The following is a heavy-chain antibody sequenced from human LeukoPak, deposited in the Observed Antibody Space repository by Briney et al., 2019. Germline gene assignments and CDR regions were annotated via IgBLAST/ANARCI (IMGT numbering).Heavy chain of an antibody. J-gene: IGHJ4*02. CDR1: GFTFDDYG. Sequence: GGSLRLSCAASGFTFDDYGMSWVRQAPGKGLEWVSSISRSGESTFYADSVRGRFTISRDNSKNTVSLQMESLRAEDTALYYCAKDYAVGSIDYWGQGTLVTVSS. V-gene: IGHV3-23*01. CDR3: AKDYAVGSIDY. CDR2: ISRSGEST. D-gene: IGHD3-16*01.